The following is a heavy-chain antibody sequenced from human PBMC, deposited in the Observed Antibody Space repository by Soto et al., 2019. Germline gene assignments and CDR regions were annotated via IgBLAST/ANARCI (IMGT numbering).Heavy chain of an antibody. CDR1: GGSFSGYY. D-gene: IGHD3-22*01. CDR3: ERGPAYYDSSGYSH. J-gene: IGHJ4*02. CDR2: INHSGST. Sequence: SETLSLTCAVYGGSFSGYYWSWIRQPPGKGLEWIGEINHSGSTNYNPSLKSRVTISVDTSKNQFSLKLSSVTAADTAVYYCERGPAYYDSSGYSHWGQGTLVTVSS. V-gene: IGHV4-34*01.